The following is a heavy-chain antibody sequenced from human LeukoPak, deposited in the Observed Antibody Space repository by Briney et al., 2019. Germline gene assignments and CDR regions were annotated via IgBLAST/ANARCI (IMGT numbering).Heavy chain of an antibody. CDR1: GFTFSSYG. V-gene: IGHV3-33*01. CDR2: IWYDGNNK. CDR3: ARVQWLDNYYFDY. Sequence: GGSLRLSCAAYGFTFSSYGMHWVRQAPGKGLEWVAVIWYDGNNKYYADSVKGRFTISRDNSKNTLYLQMNGLRAEDAAVYYCARVQWLDNYYFDYWGQGTLVTVSS. D-gene: IGHD6-19*01. J-gene: IGHJ4*02.